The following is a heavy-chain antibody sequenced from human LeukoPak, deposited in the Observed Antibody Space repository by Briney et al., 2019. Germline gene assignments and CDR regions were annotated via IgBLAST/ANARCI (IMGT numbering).Heavy chain of an antibody. CDR2: ISGSGGST. J-gene: IGHJ4*02. V-gene: IGHV3-23*01. CDR3: AKDRRYDILTGYSYFDY. D-gene: IGHD3-9*01. Sequence: GGSLRLSCAASGFTFGSYAMSWVRQAPGKGLEWVSAISGSGGSTYYADSVKGRFTISRDNSKNTLYLQMNSLRAEDTAVYYCAKDRRYDILTGYSYFDYWGQGTLVTVSS. CDR1: GFTFGSYA.